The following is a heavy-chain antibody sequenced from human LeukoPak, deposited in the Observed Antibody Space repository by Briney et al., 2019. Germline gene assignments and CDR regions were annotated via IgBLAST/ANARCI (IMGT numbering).Heavy chain of an antibody. CDR2: INHSGST. J-gene: IGHJ5*02. D-gene: IGHD2-21*02. V-gene: IGHV4-34*01. CDR1: GGSFSGYY. CDR3: ASRGVVTAIRQAYNWFDP. Sequence: SETLSLTCAVYGGSFSGYYWSWIRQPPGKGLEWIGEINHSGSTNYNPSLKSRVTISVDTSKNQFSLKLSSVTAADTAVYYCASRGVVTAIRQAYNWFDPWGQGTLDTVSS.